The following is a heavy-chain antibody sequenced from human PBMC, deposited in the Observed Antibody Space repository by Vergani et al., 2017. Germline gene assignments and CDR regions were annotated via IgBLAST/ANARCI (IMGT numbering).Heavy chain of an antibody. J-gene: IGHJ4*02. V-gene: IGHV3-9*01. Sequence: EVQLVESGGGLVQPGRSLRLSCAASGFTFDDYAMHWVRQAPGKGLEWVSGISWNSGSIGYADSVKGRFTISRDNAKNSLYLQMNSLRAEDTALYYCAKVSCSSTSFARPFDYWGQGTLVTVSS. CDR2: ISWNSGSI. D-gene: IGHD2-2*01. CDR3: AKVSCSSTSFARPFDY. CDR1: GFTFDDYA.